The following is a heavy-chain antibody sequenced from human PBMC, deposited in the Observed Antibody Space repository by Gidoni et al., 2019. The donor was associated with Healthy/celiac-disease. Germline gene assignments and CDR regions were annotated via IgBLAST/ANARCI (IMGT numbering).Heavy chain of an antibody. CDR3: ARSSPSYGFTLLYYFDY. J-gene: IGHJ4*02. CDR1: GYSFTSYW. V-gene: IGHV5-51*01. Sequence: EVQLVQSGAEVKQPGESLKISCKGSGYSFTSYWIGWVRQMPGKGLEWMGIIYPGDSDTRYSPSFQGQGTISADKSISTAYLQWRSLKASDTAMYYCARSSPSYGFTLLYYFDYWGQGTLVTVSS. D-gene: IGHD5-18*01. CDR2: IYPGDSDT.